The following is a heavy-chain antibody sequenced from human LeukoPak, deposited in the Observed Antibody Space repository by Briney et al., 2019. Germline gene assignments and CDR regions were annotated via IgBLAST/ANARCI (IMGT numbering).Heavy chain of an antibody. V-gene: IGHV3-9*01. CDR2: ISWNSITI. J-gene: IGHJ3*02. D-gene: IGHD2-21*02. CDR1: RFTFEDYA. Sequence: AGRSLRLSCAASRFTFEDYAMHWVRQVPGKGLEWVSGISWNSITIGYANSVKGRFTISRDNGKNSLYLQMDSLRAEDTALYYCAKSRIVMVTTMGAGAFDIWGQGTMVTVST. CDR3: AKSRIVMVTTMGAGAFDI.